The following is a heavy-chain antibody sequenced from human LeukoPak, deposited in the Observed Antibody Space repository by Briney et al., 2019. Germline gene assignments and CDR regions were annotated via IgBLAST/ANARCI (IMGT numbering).Heavy chain of an antibody. Sequence: ASVKVSCKASGYTFTSYDINWVRQATGQGLEWMGWMNPNSGNTGYAQKFQGRVTMTRNTSISTAYMELSSLRSEDTAVYYCARGPLAQVWFGEGYYYYYYMDVWGKGTTVTISS. CDR1: GYTFTSYD. V-gene: IGHV1-8*01. J-gene: IGHJ6*03. D-gene: IGHD3-10*01. CDR2: MNPNSGNT. CDR3: ARGPLAQVWFGEGYYYYYYMDV.